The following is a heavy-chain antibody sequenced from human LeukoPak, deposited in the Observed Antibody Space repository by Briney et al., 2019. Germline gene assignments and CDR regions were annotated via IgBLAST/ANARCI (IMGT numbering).Heavy chain of an antibody. CDR1: GGSISSGSYY. J-gene: IGHJ5*02. CDR3: ARCITMVRGARNWFDP. V-gene: IGHV4-39*07. CDR2: IYYSGST. D-gene: IGHD3-10*01. Sequence: PSETLSLTCTVSGGSISSGSYYWSWIRQPAGKGLEWTGSIYYSGSTYYNPSLKSRVTISVDTSKNQFSLKLSSVTAADTAVYYCARCITMVRGARNWFDPWGQGTLVTVSS.